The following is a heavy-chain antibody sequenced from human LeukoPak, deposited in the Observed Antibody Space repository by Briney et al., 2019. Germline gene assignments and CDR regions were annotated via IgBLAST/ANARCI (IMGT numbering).Heavy chain of an antibody. J-gene: IGHJ4*02. V-gene: IGHV3-23*01. CDR2: ISGSGGST. CDR1: GFTFSSYS. D-gene: IGHD2-2*01. Sequence: GGSLRLSCAASGFTFSSYSISWVRQAPGKGLEWVSAISGSGGSTYYAGSVKGRYTISRDNSKDTLYPQMNSLRGEDTAVYYCAKVGDIVVVPGDMPAFFDYWGQGTLVTVSS. CDR3: AKVGDIVVVPGDMPAFFDY.